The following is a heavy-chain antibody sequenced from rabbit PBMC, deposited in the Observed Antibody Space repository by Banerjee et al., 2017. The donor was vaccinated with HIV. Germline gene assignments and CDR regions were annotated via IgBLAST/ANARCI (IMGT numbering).Heavy chain of an antibody. Sequence: QEQLEESGGDLVKPEGSLTLSCKASGFTLSSYWMCWVRQAPGKGLEWIACIDTGSGSTYYASWAKGRFTVSKTSSTTVTLQMTSLTAADTATYFCARDAGYAGSNLWGQGTLVTVS. D-gene: IGHD4-2*01. V-gene: IGHV1S45*01. CDR2: IDTGSGST. CDR1: GFTLSSYW. J-gene: IGHJ4*01. CDR3: ARDAGYAGSNL.